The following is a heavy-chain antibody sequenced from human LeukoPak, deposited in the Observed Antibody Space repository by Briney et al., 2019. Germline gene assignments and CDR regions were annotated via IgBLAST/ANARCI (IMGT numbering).Heavy chain of an antibody. J-gene: IGHJ4*02. Sequence: GGSLRLSCAASGFTFSSYAMHWVRQAPGKGLEWVAVISYDGSNKYYADSVKGRFTISRDKSKNMLSLQMNSLGAEDTAVYYCARGKSGIYTRPFDYWGQGTLVTVSS. V-gene: IGHV3-30*14. CDR2: ISYDGSNK. CDR3: ARGKSGIYTRPFDY. D-gene: IGHD1-26*01. CDR1: GFTFSSYA.